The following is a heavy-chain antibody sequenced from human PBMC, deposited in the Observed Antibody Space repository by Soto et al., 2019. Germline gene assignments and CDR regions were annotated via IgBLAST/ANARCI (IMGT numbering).Heavy chain of an antibody. CDR3: ASGRGYDILTGYYPYFDY. CDR1: GFPFVDYA. Sequence: EVQLVESGGGLAKPGRSLRLSCAAFGFPFVDYAMHWVRQAPGKGLGWVQGISWNSGSIGYADSVKGRFTISRDNAKKSLYLQMNSLRAEDTALYYCASGRGYDILTGYYPYFDYWGQGTLVTVSS. D-gene: IGHD3-9*01. CDR2: ISWNSGSI. J-gene: IGHJ4*02. V-gene: IGHV3-9*01.